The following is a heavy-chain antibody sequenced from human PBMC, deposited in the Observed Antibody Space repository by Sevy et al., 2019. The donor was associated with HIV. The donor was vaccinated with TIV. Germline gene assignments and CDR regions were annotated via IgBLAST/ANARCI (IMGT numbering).Heavy chain of an antibody. V-gene: IGHV4-30-4*01. Sequence: SETLSLTCTVSGGSISSGDYYWSWIRQPPGKGLEWIGYMYYSGSTYYNPSLKSRVTISVDTSKNQFSLKLSSVTAADTAVYYCARDRVWYYYGSGSYWDYWGQGTLVTVSS. D-gene: IGHD3-10*01. CDR3: ARDRVWYYYGSGSYWDY. CDR1: GGSISSGDYY. CDR2: MYYSGST. J-gene: IGHJ4*02.